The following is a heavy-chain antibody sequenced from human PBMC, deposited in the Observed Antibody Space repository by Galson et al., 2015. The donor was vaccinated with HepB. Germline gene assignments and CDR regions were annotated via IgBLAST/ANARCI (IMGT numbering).Heavy chain of an antibody. D-gene: IGHD3-3*01. CDR1: GFTFSSYW. J-gene: IGHJ4*02. CDR2: IKQDGSEK. Sequence: SLRLSCAASGFTFSSYWMSWVRQAPGKGLEWVANIKQDGSEKYYVDSVKGRFTISRDNAKNSLYLQMNSLRAEDTAVYYCARSGDLEWPNFDYWGQGTLVTVSS. V-gene: IGHV3-7*03. CDR3: ARSGDLEWPNFDY.